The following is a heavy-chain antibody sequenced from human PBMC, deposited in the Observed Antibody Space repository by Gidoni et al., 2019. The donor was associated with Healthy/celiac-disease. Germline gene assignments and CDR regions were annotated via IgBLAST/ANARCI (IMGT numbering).Heavy chain of an antibody. J-gene: IGHJ5*02. Sequence: EVQLVESGGGLVKPGGSLRLSCAASGFTFSSYSMNWVRQAPGKGLEWVSSISSSSSYIYYADSVKGRFTISRDNAKNSLYLQMNSLRAEDTAVYYCAREPYSAATIGGWFDPWGQGTLVTVSS. V-gene: IGHV3-21*01. CDR3: AREPYSAATIGGWFDP. CDR2: ISSSSSYI. CDR1: GFTFSSYS. D-gene: IGHD5-12*01.